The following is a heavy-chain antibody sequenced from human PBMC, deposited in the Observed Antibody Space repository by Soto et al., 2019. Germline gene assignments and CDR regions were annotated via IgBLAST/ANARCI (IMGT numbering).Heavy chain of an antibody. CDR3: ARGHSSSSAHRYYFDY. V-gene: IGHV1-46*03. CDR1: GYTFTSYY. J-gene: IGHJ4*02. CDR2: INPSGGST. D-gene: IGHD6-6*01. Sequence: QVQLVQSGAEVKKPGASVKVSCKASGYTFTSYYMHWVRQAPGQGLEWMGIINPSGGSTSYAQKFRGRVTMTRDTSTSTVYMELSSLRSEDTAVYYCARGHSSSSAHRYYFDYWGQGTLVTVSS.